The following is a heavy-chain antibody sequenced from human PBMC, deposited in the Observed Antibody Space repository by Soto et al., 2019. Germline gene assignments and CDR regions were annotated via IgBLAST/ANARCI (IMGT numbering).Heavy chain of an antibody. J-gene: IGHJ4*02. CDR1: GYTFTNYW. CDR3: ARLGSILQTTAY. D-gene: IGHD4-4*01. Sequence: ESLKISCQASGYTFTNYWIAWVRHMPGRGLEWMGLIFPRDSDTRYNSSFEGQVTISTDRSIATAYLQWTSLKASDTATYFCARLGSILQTTAYWGQGNPVTVSS. CDR2: IFPRDSDT. V-gene: IGHV5-51*01.